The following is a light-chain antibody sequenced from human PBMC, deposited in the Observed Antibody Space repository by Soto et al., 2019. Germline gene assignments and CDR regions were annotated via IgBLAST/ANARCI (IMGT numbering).Light chain of an antibody. J-gene: IGKJ1*01. CDR3: QQYNSYPWT. CDR2: DAS. Sequence: DIQMTQSPSPLSASVGDRVTITCLASQSISSWLAWYQQKPGKAPKLLIYDASSLESGVPSRFSGSGSGTEFTLTISSLQPDDFATYYCQQYNSYPWTFGQGTKVDNK. CDR1: QSISSW. V-gene: IGKV1-5*01.